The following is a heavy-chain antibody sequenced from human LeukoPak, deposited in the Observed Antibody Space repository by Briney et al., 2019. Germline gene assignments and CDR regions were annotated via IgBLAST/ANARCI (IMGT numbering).Heavy chain of an antibody. CDR3: ASDPPVIVVVPAAPGGY. CDR2: ISSSSSYI. V-gene: IGHV3-21*01. Sequence: GGSRRLSCAASGFTFNTYSMDWVRQAPGKGLEWVSSISSSSSYIYYADSVKGRFTISRDNAKNSLYLQMNSPRAEDTAVYYCASDPPVIVVVPAAPGGYWGQGTLVTVSS. D-gene: IGHD2-2*01. J-gene: IGHJ4*02. CDR1: GFTFNTYS.